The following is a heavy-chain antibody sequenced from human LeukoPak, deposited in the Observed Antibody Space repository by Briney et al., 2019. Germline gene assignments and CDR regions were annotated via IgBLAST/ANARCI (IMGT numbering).Heavy chain of an antibody. D-gene: IGHD2-15*01. CDR2: ITTSDGNT. J-gene: IGHJ6*02. Sequence: AGGSLRLSCAASGFTFSSYTMSWVRQAPGKGLEWVSTITTSDGNTYYADSVKGRFTVSRDNSKNTLFLQMNSLRDEDTAVYYCARDRHDIVVVVAAKYYYYYGMDVWGQGTTVTVSS. CDR1: GFTFSSYT. CDR3: ARDRHDIVVVVAAKYYYYYGMDV. V-gene: IGHV3-23*01.